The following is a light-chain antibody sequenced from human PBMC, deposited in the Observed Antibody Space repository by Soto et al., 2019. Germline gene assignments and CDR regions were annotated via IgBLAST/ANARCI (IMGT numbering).Light chain of an antibody. V-gene: IGLV2-14*01. J-gene: IGLJ1*01. CDR3: SSYTSSSTRV. CDR1: SSDIGGYNY. Sequence: QSALTQPASVSGSPGQSITISCTGTSSDIGGYNYVSWYQQHPGKGPKLMISEVRNRPSGVSDRFSGSKSGSTASLTISGLQAEDEADYYCSSYTSSSTRVFGTGTKVTV. CDR2: EVR.